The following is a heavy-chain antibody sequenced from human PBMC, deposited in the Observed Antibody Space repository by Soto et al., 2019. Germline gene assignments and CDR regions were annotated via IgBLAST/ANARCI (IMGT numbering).Heavy chain of an antibody. J-gene: IGHJ1*01. Sequence: EVQLLESGGGLVQPGGSLRLSCAASGFTFSVSAMSWVRQAPGKGLEHVASITRSGSEAFYGDSVRGRFSMSRDNSKNMLLLEMNSLRVEDTARYYCAKEGSASGWYGASWGQGALVTVS. V-gene: IGHV3-23*01. CDR2: ITRSGSEA. D-gene: IGHD6-19*01. CDR3: AKEGSASGWYGAS. CDR1: GFTFSVSA.